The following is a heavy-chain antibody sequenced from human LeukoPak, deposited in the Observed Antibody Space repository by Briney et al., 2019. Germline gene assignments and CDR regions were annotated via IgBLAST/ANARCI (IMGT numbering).Heavy chain of an antibody. J-gene: IGHJ4*02. Sequence: GGSLRLSCAASGFAFSTYWMSWVRQAPGKGLEWVANIKRDGSDKYYVDSVKGRFTTSRENAKNSLYLQMNSLRAEDTAIYYCARDPVGGKFDYWGQGTLVTVSS. CDR3: ARDPVGGKFDY. D-gene: IGHD6-19*01. V-gene: IGHV3-7*04. CDR1: GFAFSTYW. CDR2: IKRDGSDK.